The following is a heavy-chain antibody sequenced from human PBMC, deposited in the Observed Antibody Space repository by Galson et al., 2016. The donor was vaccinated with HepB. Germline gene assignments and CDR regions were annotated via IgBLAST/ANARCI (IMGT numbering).Heavy chain of an antibody. J-gene: IGHJ6*03. V-gene: IGHV1-3*01. D-gene: IGHD2-8*02. CDR2: INADIGNT. Sequence: VRQAPGQRLEWMGWINADIGNTKYSQRFQGRVTITRDTPASTAYMELTDEDTAVYYCARDKGEAGGQHYFYMDVWGKGTTVTVSS. CDR3: ARDKGEAGGQHYFYMDV.